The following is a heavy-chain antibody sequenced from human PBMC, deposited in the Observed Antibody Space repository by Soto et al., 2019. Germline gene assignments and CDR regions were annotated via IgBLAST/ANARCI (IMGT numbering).Heavy chain of an antibody. CDR2: ISAYNGNT. V-gene: IGHV1-18*01. Sequence: QVQLVQSGAEVKKPGASVKVSCKASGYTFTSYGISWVRQAPGQGLEWMGWISAYNGNTNYAQKLQGRVTMTTDTSTSTAYMELRSLRFDDTAVYYCARRTYCSGGSCYERGYYMDVWGKGTTVTVSS. J-gene: IGHJ6*03. CDR1: GYTFTSYG. CDR3: ARRTYCSGGSCYERGYYMDV. D-gene: IGHD2-15*01.